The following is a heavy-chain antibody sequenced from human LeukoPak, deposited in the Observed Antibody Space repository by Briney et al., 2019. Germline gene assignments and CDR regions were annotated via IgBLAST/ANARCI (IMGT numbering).Heavy chain of an antibody. CDR3: AKETVAAPPIDY. D-gene: IGHD6-19*01. CDR1: GFTFSSYA. CDR2: ISGSAYST. Sequence: GGSLRLSCAASGFTFSSYAMSWVRQAPGKGLEWVSAISGSAYSTYYADSVKGRFAISRDNSKNTLYLQMNSLRAEDTAVYYCAKETVAAPPIDYWGQGTLVTVSS. J-gene: IGHJ4*02. V-gene: IGHV3-23*01.